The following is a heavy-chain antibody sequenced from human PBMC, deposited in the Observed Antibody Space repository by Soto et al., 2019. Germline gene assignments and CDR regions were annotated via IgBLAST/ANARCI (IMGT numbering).Heavy chain of an antibody. J-gene: IGHJ4*02. CDR2: ISGDERDK. CDR3: ARDLSGVGIESQ. V-gene: IGHV3-30*04. CDR1: GFTFSSYT. D-gene: IGHD3-10*01. Sequence: QVQLVESGGGVVQPGRSLRLSCATSGFTFSSYTMHWVRQAPGEGLDWVAVISGDERDKRYAGSVQGRFTISRDNSKNTLYLQMNSLRTEVTATYYCARDLSGVGIESQWGQGTLVTVSS.